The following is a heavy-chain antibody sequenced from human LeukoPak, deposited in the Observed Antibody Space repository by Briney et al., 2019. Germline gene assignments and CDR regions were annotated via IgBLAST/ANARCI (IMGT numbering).Heavy chain of an antibody. V-gene: IGHV4-39*01. CDR2: MYSTGNT. Sequence: PSETLSLTCTVSGGSISSSSNYWGWIRQPPGKGLEWSGTMYSTGNTYYNASLKSRLTISVDTSKNQFSLQLSPVTAADTAVYYCARAGESAYDTWGQGSLVPVSS. J-gene: IGHJ5*02. CDR1: GGSISSSSNY. D-gene: IGHD5-12*01. CDR3: ARAGESAYDT.